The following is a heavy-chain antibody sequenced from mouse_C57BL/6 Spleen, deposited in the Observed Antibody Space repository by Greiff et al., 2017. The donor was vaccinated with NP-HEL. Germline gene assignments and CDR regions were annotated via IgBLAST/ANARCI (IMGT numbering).Heavy chain of an antibody. D-gene: IGHD2-4*01. CDR1: GFTFSDYG. Sequence: DVHLVESGGGLVKPGGSLKLSCAASGFTFSDYGMHWVRQAPEKGLEWVAYISSGSSTIYYADTVKGRFTISRDNAKNTLFLQMTSLRSEDTAMYYCARRDYDRAMDYWGQGTSVTVSS. CDR3: ARRDYDRAMDY. V-gene: IGHV5-17*01. J-gene: IGHJ4*01. CDR2: ISSGSSTI.